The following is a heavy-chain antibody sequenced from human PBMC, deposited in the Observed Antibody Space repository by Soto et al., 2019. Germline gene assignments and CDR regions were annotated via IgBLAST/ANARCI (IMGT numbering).Heavy chain of an antibody. D-gene: IGHD4-17*01. Sequence: ASVMVSCKAAGYTFSTYGINWVRQAPGQGLEWMGWISADNGNTNYAQKLQGRVTMTTDTSTSTAYMELRSLRSDDTAVYYCARDVGVGGDYDYYYYGMDVWGQGTTVTVYS. J-gene: IGHJ6*02. CDR3: ARDVGVGGDYDYYYYGMDV. V-gene: IGHV1-18*04. CDR2: ISADNGNT. CDR1: GYTFSTYG.